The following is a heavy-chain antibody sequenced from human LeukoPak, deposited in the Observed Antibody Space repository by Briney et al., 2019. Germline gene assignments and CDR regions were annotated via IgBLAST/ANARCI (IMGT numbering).Heavy chain of an antibody. Sequence: AGGSLRLSCAASGFTFNNYGMHWVRQAPGKGLEWVAYISSSSSTTHYADSVTGQFSISRDNAKSSLYLQMNSLRVEDTAVYYCARDLYSGSYYDFDYWGQGTLVTVSS. CDR2: ISSSSSTT. V-gene: IGHV3-48*01. J-gene: IGHJ4*02. CDR3: ARDLYSGSYYDFDY. D-gene: IGHD1-26*01. CDR1: GFTFNNYG.